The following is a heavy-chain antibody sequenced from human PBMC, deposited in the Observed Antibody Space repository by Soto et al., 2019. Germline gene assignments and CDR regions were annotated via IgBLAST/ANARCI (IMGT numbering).Heavy chain of an antibody. CDR1: GASISGYY. D-gene: IGHD1-1*01. V-gene: IGHV4-4*07. CDR2: IYATGTT. Sequence: SETLSLTCTVSGASISGYYWCWIRKSAGKGLEWIGRIYATGTTDYNPSLKSRVMMSVDTSKKQFSLKLRSVTAADTAVYYCVRDGTKTLRDWFDPWGQGISVTVSS. J-gene: IGHJ5*02. CDR3: VRDGTKTLRDWFDP.